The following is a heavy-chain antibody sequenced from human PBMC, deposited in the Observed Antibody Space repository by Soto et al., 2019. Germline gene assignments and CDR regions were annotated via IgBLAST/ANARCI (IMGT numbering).Heavy chain of an antibody. CDR3: AKDGSRGYSYGLFDY. V-gene: IGHV3-30*18. D-gene: IGHD5-18*01. CDR2: ISYDGSNK. J-gene: IGHJ4*02. CDR1: GFTFSSYG. Sequence: QVQLVESGGGVVQPGRSLRLSCAASGFTFSSYGMHWVRQAPGKGLEWVAVISYDGSNKYYADSVKGRFTISRDNSXXTLYLQMNSLRAEDTAVYYCAKDGSRGYSYGLFDYWGQGTLVTVSS.